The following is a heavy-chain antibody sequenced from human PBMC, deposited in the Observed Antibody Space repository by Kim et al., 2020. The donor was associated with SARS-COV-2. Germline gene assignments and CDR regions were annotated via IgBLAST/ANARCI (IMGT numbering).Heavy chain of an antibody. Sequence: GGSLRLSCAASGFTFSDYYMSWIRQAPGKGLEWVSYISSSGSTIYYADSVKGRFTISRDNAKNSLYLQMNSLRAEDTAVYYCARDVWVAAAGRGGPYYYYGMDVWGQGTTVTVSS. CDR2: ISSSGSTI. V-gene: IGHV3-11*01. CDR1: GFTFSDYY. D-gene: IGHD6-13*01. J-gene: IGHJ6*02. CDR3: ARDVWVAAAGRGGPYYYYGMDV.